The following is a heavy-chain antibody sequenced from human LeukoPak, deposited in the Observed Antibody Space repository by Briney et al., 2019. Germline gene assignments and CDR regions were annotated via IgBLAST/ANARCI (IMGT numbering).Heavy chain of an antibody. V-gene: IGHV3-74*01. Sequence: GGSLRLSCAASGFTFSSYSMNWVRQAPGKGLVWVSRINGAGSSTTYAGSVKGRFTISRDNAENTLSLQMNSLRTEDTAVYYCARGTADTGVAFDIWGQGTMVTVSS. CDR3: ARGTADTGVAFDI. CDR1: GFTFSSYS. CDR2: INGAGSST. J-gene: IGHJ3*02. D-gene: IGHD6-13*01.